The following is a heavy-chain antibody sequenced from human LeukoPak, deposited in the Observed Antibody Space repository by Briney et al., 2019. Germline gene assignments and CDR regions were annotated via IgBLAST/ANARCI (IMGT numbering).Heavy chain of an antibody. CDR3: AREGWHDAFDI. D-gene: IGHD2-15*01. J-gene: IGHJ3*02. CDR2: ISYDGSDK. V-gene: IGHV3-30*03. CDR1: GFTFDNYG. Sequence: HPGRSLRLSCAASGFTFDNYGMHWVRQAPGKGLEWVAIISYDGSDKYYADSVKGRFTISRDNAKNSLFLQINSLRAEDTAVYSCAREGWHDAFDIWGQGTMVTVSS.